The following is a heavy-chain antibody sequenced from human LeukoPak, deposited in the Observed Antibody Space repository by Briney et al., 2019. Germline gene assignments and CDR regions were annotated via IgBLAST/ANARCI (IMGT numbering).Heavy chain of an antibody. V-gene: IGHV6-1*01. Sequence: SQTLSLTCAISGDSVSSISTAWNWIRQSPTRGLEWLGRTYYRSKWYNDYAVSVKSRITINADTSKNQFSLHMHSVTPEDTAVYYCARDNSYGYFYFDSWGQGTLVTVSS. D-gene: IGHD5-18*01. CDR2: TYYRSKWYN. CDR3: ARDNSYGYFYFDS. CDR1: GDSVSSISTA. J-gene: IGHJ4*02.